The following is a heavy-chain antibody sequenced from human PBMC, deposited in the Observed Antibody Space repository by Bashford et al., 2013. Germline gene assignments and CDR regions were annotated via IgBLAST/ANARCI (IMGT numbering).Heavy chain of an antibody. J-gene: IGHJ4*02. CDR3: ARDAGFVRFDY. CDR2: ISSSSSYI. Sequence: VRQAPGKGLEWVSSISSSSSYIYYADSVKGRFTISRDNAKKSLYLQMDSLRDDDTAVYFCARDAGFVRFDYWGQGTLVTVSS. V-gene: IGHV3-21*01.